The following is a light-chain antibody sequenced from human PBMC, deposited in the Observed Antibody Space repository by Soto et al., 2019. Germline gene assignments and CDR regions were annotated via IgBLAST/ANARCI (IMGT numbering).Light chain of an antibody. J-gene: IGKJ5*01. V-gene: IGKV3-11*01. CDR1: QSVSIN. CDR2: DAS. Sequence: EIVMTQSQAPLSVSPGERSTLSCRASQSVSINLAWYQQKPGQAPRLLIYDASSRATGIPARFSGTGSGTDFTLTIGSLESEDFAVYYCQQRSNWPLTFGQGARLEIK. CDR3: QQRSNWPLT.